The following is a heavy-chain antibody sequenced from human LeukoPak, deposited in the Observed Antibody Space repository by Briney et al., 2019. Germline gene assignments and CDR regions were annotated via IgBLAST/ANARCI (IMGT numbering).Heavy chain of an antibody. Sequence: GGSLRLSCAASGFTFSSYWMSWARQAPGKGLEWVANIKQDGSEKYYVDSVKGRFTISRDNAKNSLYLQMNSLRAEDTAVYYCARWSGYPISDAFDIWGQGTMVTVTS. J-gene: IGHJ3*02. D-gene: IGHD3-3*01. CDR3: ARWSGYPISDAFDI. V-gene: IGHV3-7*01. CDR2: IKQDGSEK. CDR1: GFTFSSYW.